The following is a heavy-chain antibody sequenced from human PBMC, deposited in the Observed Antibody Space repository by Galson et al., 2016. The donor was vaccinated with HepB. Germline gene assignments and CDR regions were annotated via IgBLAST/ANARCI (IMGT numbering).Heavy chain of an antibody. D-gene: IGHD3-22*01. CDR2: TSFDGNKK. Sequence: SLRLSCAGSGFNFSSFGIHWVRQAPGKGLEWVAVTSFDGNKKYYGDSVKGRFTISRDNSKNTLYLQLNSLRPEDTAVYYCAKPKGSRDYFMGFDPWGQGTLVIVSS. CDR1: GFNFSSFG. CDR3: AKPKGSRDYFMGFDP. J-gene: IGHJ5*02. V-gene: IGHV3-30*18.